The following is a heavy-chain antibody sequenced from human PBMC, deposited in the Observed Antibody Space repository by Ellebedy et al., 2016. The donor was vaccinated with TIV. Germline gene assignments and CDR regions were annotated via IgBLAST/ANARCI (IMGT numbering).Heavy chain of an antibody. V-gene: IGHV3-23*01. J-gene: IGHJ4*02. D-gene: IGHD3/OR15-3a*01. CDR1: GFVFSSYT. Sequence: PGGSLRLSCAASGFVFSSYTMNWVRQAPGKGLEWVSGISGGGGNTYYADSVKGRFTISRDNSKNTLFLQMSSLRAEDTAVYFCARRSTDFAFDSWGQGTLVTVSS. CDR2: ISGGGGNT. CDR3: ARRSTDFAFDS.